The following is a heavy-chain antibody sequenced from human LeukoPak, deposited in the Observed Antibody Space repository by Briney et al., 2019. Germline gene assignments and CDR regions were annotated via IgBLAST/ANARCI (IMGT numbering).Heavy chain of an antibody. Sequence: GGSLRLSCAVSGFNFSIYWMNWVRQAPGKGLEWVSSISSSSSYIYYADSVKGRFTISRDNAKNSLYLQMNSLRAEDTAVYYCARDLAMIVVAFDYWGQGTLVTVSS. D-gene: IGHD3-22*01. V-gene: IGHV3-21*01. CDR3: ARDLAMIVVAFDY. CDR1: GFNFSIYW. CDR2: ISSSSSYI. J-gene: IGHJ4*02.